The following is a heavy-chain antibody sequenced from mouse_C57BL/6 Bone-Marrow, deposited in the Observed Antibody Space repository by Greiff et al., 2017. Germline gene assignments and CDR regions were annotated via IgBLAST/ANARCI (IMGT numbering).Heavy chain of an antibody. CDR1: GYTFTSYG. V-gene: IGHV1-81*01. CDR3: ASVYYGNYFDY. D-gene: IGHD2-1*01. Sequence: VQLQQSGAELARPGASVKLSCKASGYTFTSYGISWVKQRTGPGLEWIGEIYPRSGNTYYNEKFKGKATLTADKSSSTAYMELRSLTSEDSAVYFCASVYYGNYFDYWGQGTTLTVSS. J-gene: IGHJ2*01. CDR2: IYPRSGNT.